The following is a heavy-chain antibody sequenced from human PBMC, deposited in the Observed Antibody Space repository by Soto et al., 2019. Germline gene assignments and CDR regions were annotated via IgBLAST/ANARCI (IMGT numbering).Heavy chain of an antibody. D-gene: IGHD4-4*01. V-gene: IGHV3-72*01. CDR3: GRGGYRHYSAYYYYALDV. J-gene: IGHJ6*02. CDR2: TRDKPSSYTT. Sequence: HPGGSLRLSCVASGFTLSDYYVDWVRQAPGKGLEWVGRTRDKPSSYTTEYAASVEGRFTISRDDSKNSLYLQLNSLNTEDTAVYYCGRGGYRHYSAYYYYALDVWGQGTTVTVSS. CDR1: GFTLSDYY.